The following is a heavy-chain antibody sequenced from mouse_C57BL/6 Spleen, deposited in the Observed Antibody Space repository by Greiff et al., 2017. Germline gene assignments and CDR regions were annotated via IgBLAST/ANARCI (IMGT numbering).Heavy chain of an antibody. Sequence: VMLVESGPGLVQPSQSLSITCTVSGFSLTSYGVHWVRQSPGKGLEWLGVIWRGGSTDYNAAFISRLSITKDNSKSQVFFKMNSLQADDTAIYYCAKNWGYGYYAMDYWGQGTSVTVSS. CDR3: AKNWGYGYYAMDY. D-gene: IGHD1-1*02. CDR1: GFSLTSYG. CDR2: IWRGGST. J-gene: IGHJ4*01. V-gene: IGHV2-5*01.